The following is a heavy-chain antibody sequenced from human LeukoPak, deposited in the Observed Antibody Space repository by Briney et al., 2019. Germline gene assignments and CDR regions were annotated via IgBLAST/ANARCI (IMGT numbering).Heavy chain of an antibody. CDR3: AKNGYSYGLYDAFDI. D-gene: IGHD5-18*01. CDR1: GFTFSSYG. J-gene: IGHJ3*02. CDR2: IWYDGSNK. Sequence: GRSLRLSCAASGFTFSSYGMHWVRQAPGKGLEWVAVIWYDGSNKYYADSVKGRFTISRDNSKNTLYLQMNSLRAEDTAAYYCAKNGYSYGLYDAFDIWGQGTLVTVSS. V-gene: IGHV3-33*06.